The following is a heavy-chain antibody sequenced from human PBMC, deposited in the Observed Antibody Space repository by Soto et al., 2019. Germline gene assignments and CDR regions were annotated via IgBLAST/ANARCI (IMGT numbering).Heavy chain of an antibody. CDR3: ARKPRYSSGGFHFDY. J-gene: IGHJ4*02. CDR2: IWPDDSDT. D-gene: IGHD6-19*01. CDR1: GYSFTSYW. V-gene: IGHV5-51*01. Sequence: GESLKISCRGFGYSFTSYWIGWVRQMPGQGLEWMGIIWPDDSDTRYSPSFQGQVTISADKSIGTAYLQWSSLEASDIGIYYCARKPRYSSGGFHFDYWGQGTLVTVSS.